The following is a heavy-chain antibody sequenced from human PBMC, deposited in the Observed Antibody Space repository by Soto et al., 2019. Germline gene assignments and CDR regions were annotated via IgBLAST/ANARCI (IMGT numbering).Heavy chain of an antibody. CDR3: ARGALDNCRSTSCLYVAFDY. V-gene: IGHV1-2*04. CDR2: INPNSGGT. J-gene: IGHJ4*02. CDR1: GYTFTGYY. D-gene: IGHD2-2*01. Sequence: ASVKVSCKASGYTFTGYYMHWVRQAPGQGLEWMGWINPNSGGTNYAQKFQGWVTMTRDTSTSTAYMELSRLRSDDTAVYYCARGALDNCRSTSCLYVAFDYWGQGTLVTVSS.